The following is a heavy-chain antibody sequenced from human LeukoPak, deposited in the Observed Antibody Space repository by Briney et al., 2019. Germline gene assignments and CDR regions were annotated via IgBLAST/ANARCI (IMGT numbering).Heavy chain of an antibody. CDR3: ARDSGYGYGY. Sequence: SETLSLTCTVSGGSISSYYWSWIRQPPGKGLEWIGYIYYSGSTNYNPPLKSRVIISVDTSKNQFSLKLSSVTAADTAVYYCARDSGYGYGYWGQGTLVTVSS. CDR1: GGSISSYY. V-gene: IGHV4-59*01. CDR2: IYYSGST. D-gene: IGHD5-18*01. J-gene: IGHJ4*02.